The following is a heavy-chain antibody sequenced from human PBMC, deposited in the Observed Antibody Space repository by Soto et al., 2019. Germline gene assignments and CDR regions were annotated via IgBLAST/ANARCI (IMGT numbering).Heavy chain of an antibody. J-gene: IGHJ5*02. D-gene: IGHD3-3*02. V-gene: IGHV1-8*01. CDR3: ARYIYGQGFQA. CDR1: GDIFTNFD. CDR2: MRANSGDT. Sequence: QVQLVQPGAEVRKPGASVKVSCKASGDIFTNFDFNWVRQATGQGIEWIGWMRANSGDTVHDQKFQGRVRMTRDTSMSTAYMELSSLRAEDTAVYYCARYIYGQGFQAWGQGTLVFVSS.